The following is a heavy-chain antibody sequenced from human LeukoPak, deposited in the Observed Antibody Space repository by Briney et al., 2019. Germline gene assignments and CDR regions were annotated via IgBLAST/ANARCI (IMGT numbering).Heavy chain of an antibody. CDR2: IKQDGSER. Sequence: PGESLRLSCAASGFTFSTYWMNWVRQAPGKGLEWVANIKQDGSERYYVDSVKGRFTISRDNAKNSLYLQMNSLRVEDTAIYYCAINWFHDYWGQGTLVTVSS. D-gene: IGHD1-20*01. V-gene: IGHV3-7*01. CDR1: GFTFSTYW. J-gene: IGHJ4*02. CDR3: AINWFHDY.